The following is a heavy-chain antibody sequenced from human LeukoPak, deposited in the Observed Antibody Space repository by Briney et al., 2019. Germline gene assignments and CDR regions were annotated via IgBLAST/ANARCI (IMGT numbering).Heavy chain of an antibody. CDR1: GDSFSYFY. Sequence: PSETLSLTCTVSGDSFSYFYWSWIRQPPGKGLEWVGRIKRKSDGGTTDYAAPVKGRFTISRDDSKNTLYLQMNSLKSEDTAVYYCTTELDIRPNHYWGQGTLVTVSS. J-gene: IGHJ4*02. CDR3: TTELDIRPNHY. V-gene: IGHV3-15*01. CDR2: IKRKSDGGTT. D-gene: IGHD3-22*01.